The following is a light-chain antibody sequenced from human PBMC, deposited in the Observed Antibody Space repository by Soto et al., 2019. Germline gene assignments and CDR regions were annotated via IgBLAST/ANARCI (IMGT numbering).Light chain of an antibody. CDR2: SDS. CDR1: SSNIGRNH. CDR3: AAWDDSLNGPV. V-gene: IGLV1-47*02. Sequence: QSALTQPPSVSGTPGQRVTISCSGSSSNIGRNHVYWYQQLPGTAPKVLIYSDSQRPSGVPDRFSGSKSGASASLAISGLRSEDEADYHCAAWDDSLNGPVFGGGTKLTVL. J-gene: IGLJ3*02.